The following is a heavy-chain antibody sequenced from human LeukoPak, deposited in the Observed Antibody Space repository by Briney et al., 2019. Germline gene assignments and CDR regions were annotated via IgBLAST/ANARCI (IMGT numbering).Heavy chain of an antibody. V-gene: IGHV4-34*01. CDR1: GGSFSGYY. CDR3: ARVAYDSSGYPYYYYYMDV. CDR2: INHSGST. D-gene: IGHD3-22*01. Sequence: SETLSLTCAVYGGSFSGYYWSWIRQPPGEGLEWIGEINHSGSTNYNPSLKRRVTISVDTSKNQFSLKLSSVTAADTAVYYCARVAYDSSGYPYYYYYMDVWGKGTTVTVSS. J-gene: IGHJ6*03.